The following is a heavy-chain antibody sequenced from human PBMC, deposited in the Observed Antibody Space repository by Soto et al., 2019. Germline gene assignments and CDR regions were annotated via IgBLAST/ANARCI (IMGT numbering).Heavy chain of an antibody. CDR2: ISSTSNTI. J-gene: IGHJ3*01. CDR1: GFTFSSYY. V-gene: IGHV3-48*04. CDR3: ARDWKMTASKGTAYDV. D-gene: IGHD2-21*02. Sequence: GGSLRLSCAASGFTFSSYYMNWVRQAPGKGLEWVSYISSTSNTIYYADSVKGRFTISRDNAENSLYLQMNSLRAEDTAIYYCARDWKMTASKGTAYDVWGQGTMVTVSS.